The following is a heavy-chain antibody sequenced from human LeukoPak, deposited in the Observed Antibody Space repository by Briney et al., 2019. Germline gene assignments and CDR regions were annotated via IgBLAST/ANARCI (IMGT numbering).Heavy chain of an antibody. J-gene: IGHJ4*02. D-gene: IGHD3-22*01. CDR3: AKDHDSSGYYGGPIDY. Sequence: GGSLRLSCAASGFTFSSYAMSWVRQAPGKGLEWVSAISGSGGSTYYADSVKGRFTISRDNSKNTLYLQMNSLRAEDTAVYYCAKDHDSSGYYGGPIDYWGQGTLVTVSS. CDR2: ISGSGGST. CDR1: GFTFSSYA. V-gene: IGHV3-23*01.